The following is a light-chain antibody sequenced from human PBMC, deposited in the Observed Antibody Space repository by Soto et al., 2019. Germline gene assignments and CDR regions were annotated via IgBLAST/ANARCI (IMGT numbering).Light chain of an antibody. Sequence: EIVLTQSPGTLSLSPGERATISCRASQSVASRNLAWYQQKSGQAPRLLIYGASSRAIHTPDRFSGSGSGTDFTLTISGLEPEDFAVYYCQHFGNSLWTFGQGTKVDIK. CDR2: GAS. V-gene: IGKV3-20*01. J-gene: IGKJ1*01. CDR3: QHFGNSLWT. CDR1: QSVASRN.